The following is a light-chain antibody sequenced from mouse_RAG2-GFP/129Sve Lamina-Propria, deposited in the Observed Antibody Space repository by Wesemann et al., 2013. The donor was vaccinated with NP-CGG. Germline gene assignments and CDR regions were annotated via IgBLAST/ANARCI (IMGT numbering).Light chain of an antibody. Sequence: DIVMTQSQKFMSTSVGDRVSVTCKASQNVGSNVAWYQQKPGQSPKALIYSASNRYTGVPDRFTGSGSGTDFTLTISNMQSEDLADYFCHQYNSYPYTFGGGTKLEIK. V-gene: IGKV6-15*01. CDR2: SAS. CDR1: QNVGSN. CDR3: HQYNSYPYT. J-gene: IGKJ2*01.